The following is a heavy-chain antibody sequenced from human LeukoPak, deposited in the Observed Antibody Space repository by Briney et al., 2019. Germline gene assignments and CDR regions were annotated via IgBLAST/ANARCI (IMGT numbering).Heavy chain of an antibody. CDR2: IYYSGST. J-gene: IGHJ2*01. CDR1: GYSISSGYY. V-gene: IGHV4-38-2*02. D-gene: IGHD6-6*01. Sequence: SETLSLTCTVSGYSISSGYYWGWIRQPPGKGLEWIGSIYYSGSTYYNPSLKSRVTISVDTSKNQFSLKLSSVTAADTAVYYCARQRAARTPFDLWGRGTLVTVSS. CDR3: ARQRAARTPFDL.